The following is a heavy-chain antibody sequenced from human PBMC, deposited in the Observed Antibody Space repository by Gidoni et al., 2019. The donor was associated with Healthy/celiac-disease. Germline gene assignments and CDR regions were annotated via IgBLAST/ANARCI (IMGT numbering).Heavy chain of an antibody. CDR2: IYYSGST. Sequence: QVQLQESGPGLVKPSETLSLTCTVSGGSVSSGSYYWSWIRQPPGKGLEWIGYIYYSGSTNYNPSLKSRVTISVDTSKNQFSLKLSSVTAADTAVYYCARDRGIVVVPAAYYYYYGMDVWGQGTTVTVSS. CDR3: ARDRGIVVVPAAYYYYYGMDV. J-gene: IGHJ6*02. CDR1: GGSVSSGSYY. V-gene: IGHV4-61*01. D-gene: IGHD2-2*01.